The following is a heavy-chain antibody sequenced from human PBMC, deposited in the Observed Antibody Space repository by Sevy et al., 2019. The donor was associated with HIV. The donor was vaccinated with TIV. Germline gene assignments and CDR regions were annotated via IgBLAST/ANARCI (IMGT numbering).Heavy chain of an antibody. J-gene: IGHJ4*02. CDR2: INPNNGGT. CDR3: ARASHVLGSYTNDY. CDR1: GYTFTDYY. D-gene: IGHD3-16*01. V-gene: IGHV1-2*02. Sequence: ASVKVSCRASGYTFTDYYLHWVRQAPGQGLEWMGWINPNNGGTEYAQRFQGRVAMTRDTSISTVYMELSRLRSDDTAVHYCARASHVLGSYTNDYWGQGTLVTVSS.